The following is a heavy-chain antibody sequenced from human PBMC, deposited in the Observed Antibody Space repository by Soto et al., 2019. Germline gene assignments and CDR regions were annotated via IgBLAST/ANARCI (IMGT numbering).Heavy chain of an antibody. D-gene: IGHD3-3*01. CDR2: IDPSDSYT. CDR1: GYSFTSYW. J-gene: IGHJ4*02. CDR3: ASTPDIRFLDDY. Sequence: EVQLVQSGAEVKKPGESLRISCKGSGYSFTSYWMSWVRQMPGKGLEWMGRIDPSDSYTNYSPSFHGHVTISADKSISTAYLQWSSLKASDTAMYYCASTPDIRFLDDYWGQGTLVTVSS. V-gene: IGHV5-10-1*03.